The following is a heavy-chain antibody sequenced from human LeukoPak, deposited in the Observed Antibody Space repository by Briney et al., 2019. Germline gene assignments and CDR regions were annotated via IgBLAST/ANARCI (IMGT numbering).Heavy chain of an antibody. D-gene: IGHD6-13*01. Sequence: ASVKVSCKASGYTFTGYYMHWVRQAPGQGLEWMGRINPNSGGTNYAQKFQGRVTMTRDTSISTAYMELSRLRSDDTAVYYCARGSIAAAGTFYGPYWGQGTLVTVSS. J-gene: IGHJ4*02. V-gene: IGHV1-2*06. CDR1: GYTFTGYY. CDR2: INPNSGGT. CDR3: ARGSIAAAGTFYGPY.